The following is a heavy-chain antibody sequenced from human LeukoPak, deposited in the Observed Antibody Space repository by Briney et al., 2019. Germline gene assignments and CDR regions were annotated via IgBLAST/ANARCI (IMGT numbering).Heavy chain of an antibody. D-gene: IGHD3-22*01. CDR1: GFTFSSYW. CDR2: INPGGSSI. J-gene: IGHJ6*03. CDR3: ARGEVYYYDSSGYYYYYYYMDV. Sequence: PGGSLRLSCAASGFTFSSYWMHWVRQVPGKGLVWVARINPGGSSITYADSVKGRFTISRDNAKNTLYLQMNSLRAEDTAVYYCARGEVYYYDSSGYYYYYYYMDVWGKGTTVTVSS. V-gene: IGHV3-74*01.